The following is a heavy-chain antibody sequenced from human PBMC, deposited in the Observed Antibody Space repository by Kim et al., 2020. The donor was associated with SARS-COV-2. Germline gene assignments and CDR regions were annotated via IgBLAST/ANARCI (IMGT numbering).Heavy chain of an antibody. Sequence: TCYAHSLKDRFTISRDNTKNTLYLHMDSLRAEDTAVYYCARESLGRLDYWGHGTLFTVSS. CDR3: ARESLGRLDY. J-gene: IGHJ4*01. CDR2: T. V-gene: IGHV3-66*01.